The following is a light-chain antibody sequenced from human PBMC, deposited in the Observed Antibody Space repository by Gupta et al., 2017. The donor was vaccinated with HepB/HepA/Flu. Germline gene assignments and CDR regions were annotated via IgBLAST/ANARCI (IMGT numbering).Light chain of an antibody. CDR3: QAWDSSVV. CDR2: QDS. V-gene: IGLV3-1*01. Sequence: SYELTQPPSVSVSPGQTASITCSGDKLGAKYACWYQQKPGQSPVQVIYQDSKRPSGIPERFSGSNSGNTATLTISWTQAMDEADYYCQAWDSSVVFGGGTKLTVL. J-gene: IGLJ2*01. CDR1: KLGAKY.